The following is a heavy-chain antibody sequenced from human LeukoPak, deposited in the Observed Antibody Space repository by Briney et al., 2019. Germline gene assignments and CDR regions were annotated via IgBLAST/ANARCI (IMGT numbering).Heavy chain of an antibody. CDR1: GFTFSDYW. CDR2: ISSDGSSI. J-gene: IGHJ4*02. V-gene: IGHV3-74*01. CDR3: ACDYGGNSGVDY. D-gene: IGHD4-23*01. Sequence: GGSLRLSCAASGFTFSDYWMQWVRQAPGKGLVWVSRISSDGSSISYADSVKGRFTFSRDNAKNTLYLQMNSLRAEDTAVYYCACDYGGNSGVDYWGQGTLVTVSS.